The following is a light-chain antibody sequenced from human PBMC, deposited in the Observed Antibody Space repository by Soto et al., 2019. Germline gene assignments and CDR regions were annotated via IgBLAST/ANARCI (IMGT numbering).Light chain of an antibody. CDR3: QQYNTYSPT. J-gene: IGKJ1*01. Sequence: DIPMTQSPSTLSASVEDRVTITCRASQSISGWLAWYQQKPGKAPHLLIYKASSLESGVPSRFSGSGSGTEFTLTISSLQPDDFATYYCQQYNTYSPTFGQGTKVDIK. CDR2: KAS. V-gene: IGKV1-5*03. CDR1: QSISGW.